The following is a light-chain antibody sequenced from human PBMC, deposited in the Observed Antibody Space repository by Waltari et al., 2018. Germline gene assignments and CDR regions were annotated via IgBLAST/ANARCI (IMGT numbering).Light chain of an antibody. Sequence: IPVTPSPSSLSALVRDRVIITCRAIQGITNNLAWFQQKPGIAPKLLIYFVSTRHSGVPSRFSGSGAGTAFTLASSSVQPEECATYCCQHFDAYPRSFGGRTKVEIK. CDR2: FVS. CDR1: QGITNN. CDR3: QHFDAYPRS. V-gene: IGKV1-9*01. J-gene: IGKJ4*01.